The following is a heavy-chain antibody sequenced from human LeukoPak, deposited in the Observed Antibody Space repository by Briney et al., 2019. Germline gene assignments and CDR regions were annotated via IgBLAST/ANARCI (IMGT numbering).Heavy chain of an antibody. CDR1: GFTFDDYG. CDR2: INWNGGST. V-gene: IGHV3-20*04. D-gene: IGHD3-22*01. CDR3: ARGVSHDSSGSDY. Sequence: GGSLRLSCAASGFTFDDYGMSWVGQAPGKGLDWVSGINWNGGSTDYADSVKGRFTISRDNAKNSLYLQMNSLRAEDTALYYCARGVSHDSSGSDYWGQGTLVTVSS. J-gene: IGHJ4*02.